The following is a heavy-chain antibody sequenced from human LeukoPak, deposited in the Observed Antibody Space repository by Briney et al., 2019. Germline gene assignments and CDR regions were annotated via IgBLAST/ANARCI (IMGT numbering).Heavy chain of an antibody. D-gene: IGHD1-26*01. J-gene: IGHJ2*01. V-gene: IGHV4-39*01. Sequence: SETLSLTCTVSGGSISSGTYYWDWIRQPPGKGLEWIGSIYHTGTTNYNPSLMSRATVSADTSKNQVSLSLTSVTAADTAVYYCARGEPSRSYYSWYFDLWGRGSLVTVSS. CDR2: IYHTGTT. CDR1: GGSISSGTYY. CDR3: ARGEPSRSYYSWYFDL.